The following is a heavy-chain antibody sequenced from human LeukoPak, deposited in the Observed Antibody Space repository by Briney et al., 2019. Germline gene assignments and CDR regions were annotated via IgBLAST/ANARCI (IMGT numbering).Heavy chain of an antibody. D-gene: IGHD4-17*01. CDR3: ARDLTRGTETTLSY. Sequence: GGSLRLSCAASGFTFSSYSMNWVRQAPGKGLEWVSSISSSSSYIYYADSVKGRFTISRDNAKNSLYLQMNSLRAEDTAVYYCARDLTRGTETTLSYWGQRNLVTVSS. CDR2: ISSSSSYI. V-gene: IGHV3-21*01. J-gene: IGHJ4*02. CDR1: GFTFSSYS.